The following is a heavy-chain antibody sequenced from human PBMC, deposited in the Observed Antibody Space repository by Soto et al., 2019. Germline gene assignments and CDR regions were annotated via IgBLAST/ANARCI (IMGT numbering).Heavy chain of an antibody. CDR1: GGSLSNHY. Sequence: SETLSLTCSVSGGSLSNHYWSWIRQPPGKGLEWIANVYYGGTTNYNSSLKSRVIISIDTSKNQFSLRVISVTAADTAVYYCARDRSALAPYYYGTDVWGQGTTVTVSS. V-gene: IGHV4-59*11. D-gene: IGHD5-18*01. CDR3: ARDRSALAPYYYGTDV. CDR2: VYYGGTT. J-gene: IGHJ6*02.